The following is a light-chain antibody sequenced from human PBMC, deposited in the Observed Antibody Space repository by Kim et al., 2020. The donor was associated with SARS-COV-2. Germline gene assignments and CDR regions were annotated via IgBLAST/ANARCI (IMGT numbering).Light chain of an antibody. CDR1: QDIRND. Sequence: AIQMTQSPPSLSASVGDRVTITCRASQDIRNDLGWYQQRPGKAPRLLIFAASALQSGVPSRFSGSGSGTEFTLTINSLEPEDFATYFCQQDHNYPRTFGQGTKVDIK. CDR3: QQDHNYPRT. J-gene: IGKJ1*01. V-gene: IGKV1-6*01. CDR2: AAS.